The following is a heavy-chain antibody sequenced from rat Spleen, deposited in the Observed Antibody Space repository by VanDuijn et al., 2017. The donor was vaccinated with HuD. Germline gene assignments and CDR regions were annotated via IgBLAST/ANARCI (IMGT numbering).Heavy chain of an antibody. CDR2: ISTSGGST. CDR3: ARTELWVPYYFDY. D-gene: IGHD1-7*01. V-gene: IGHV5-25*01. CDR1: GFTFSNYD. J-gene: IGHJ2*01. Sequence: EVQLVESGGGLVQPGRSLKLSCAASGFTFSNYDMAWVRQAPTKGLEWVASISTSGGSTYYRDSVKGRFTVSRDNAKSTLYLQMDSLRSEDTATYYCARTELWVPYYFDYWGQGVMVTVSS.